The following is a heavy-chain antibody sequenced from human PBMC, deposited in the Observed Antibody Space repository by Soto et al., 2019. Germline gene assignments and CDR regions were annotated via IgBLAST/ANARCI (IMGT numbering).Heavy chain of an antibody. Sequence: XESLRLSCAASGFTFSSYAMSWVRQAPGKGLEWVSAISGSGGSTYYADSVKGRFTISRDNSKNTLYLQMNSLRAEDTAVYYCARSSTSCYCWYFDLWGRGTLVTVSS. CDR3: ARSSTSCYCWYFDL. CDR2: ISGSGGST. D-gene: IGHD2-2*01. J-gene: IGHJ2*01. CDR1: GFTFSSYA. V-gene: IGHV3-23*01.